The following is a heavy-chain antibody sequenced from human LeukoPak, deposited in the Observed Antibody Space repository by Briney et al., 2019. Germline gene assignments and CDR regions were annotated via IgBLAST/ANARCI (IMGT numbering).Heavy chain of an antibody. CDR1: GYTFTGYY. Sequence: GASVKVSCKASGYTFTGYYMHWVRQAPGQGLEWVGWTNPNSGGTNYAQKFQGWVTMTRDTSISTAYMELSRLRSDDTAVYYCAREERGTDFDYWGQGTLVTVSS. J-gene: IGHJ4*02. D-gene: IGHD1-1*01. V-gene: IGHV1-2*04. CDR2: TNPNSGGT. CDR3: AREERGTDFDY.